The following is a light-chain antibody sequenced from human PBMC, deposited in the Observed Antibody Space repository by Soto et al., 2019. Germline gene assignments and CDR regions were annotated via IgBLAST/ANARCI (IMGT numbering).Light chain of an antibody. J-gene: IGKJ1*01. CDR3: QQYGSSPWT. V-gene: IGKV3-15*01. CDR2: AAS. Sequence: IVMTQSPATLSVSPGARATLSCRASQSVGSNLAWYQQKPGQAPRLLIYAASTRATGIPARFSGSGSGTDFTLTISRLEPEDFAVYYCQQYGSSPWTFGQGTKVDIK. CDR1: QSVGSN.